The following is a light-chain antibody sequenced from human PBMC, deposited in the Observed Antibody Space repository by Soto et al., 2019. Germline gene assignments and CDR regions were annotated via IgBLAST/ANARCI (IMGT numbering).Light chain of an antibody. V-gene: IGKV1-5*03. Sequence: DIQMTQSPSTLSGSVGDRVTITCRASQTISSWLAWYQQKPGKDPKLLIYKASTLKSGVPSRFSGSGSGTDFTLTISSLHPDEFATYDCQHYNSYSEAVGQGTKVDIK. J-gene: IGKJ1*01. CDR3: QHYNSYSEA. CDR2: KAS. CDR1: QTISSW.